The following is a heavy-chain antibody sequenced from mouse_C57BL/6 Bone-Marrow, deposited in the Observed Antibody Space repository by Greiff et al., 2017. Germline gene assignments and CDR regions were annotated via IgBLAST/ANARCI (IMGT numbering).Heavy chain of an antibody. D-gene: IGHD3-3*01. Sequence: EVKLVESGGDLVKPGGSLKLSCAASGFTFSSYGMSWVRQAPDKRLEWVATISSGGSYTYYPDSVKGRFTISRDNAKTTLYLQMSRLKSEDTAMYYCARRGTSWYFDVWGTGTTVTVSS. V-gene: IGHV5-6*02. J-gene: IGHJ1*03. CDR1: GFTFSSYG. CDR3: ARRGTSWYFDV. CDR2: ISSGGSYT.